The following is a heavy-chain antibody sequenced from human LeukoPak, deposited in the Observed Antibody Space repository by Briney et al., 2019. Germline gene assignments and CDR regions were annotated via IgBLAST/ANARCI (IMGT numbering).Heavy chain of an antibody. CDR2: ISGSGGST. Sequence: GGSLRLSCAASGFTFSSYAMSWVRHAPGKGLEWVSAISGSGGSTYYADSVKGRFTISRDNSKNTLYLQMNSLRAEDTAVYYCAKDPPLGYYYDSSGYTFDYWGQGTLVTVSS. CDR1: GFTFSSYA. V-gene: IGHV3-23*01. J-gene: IGHJ4*02. D-gene: IGHD3-22*01. CDR3: AKDPPLGYYYDSSGYTFDY.